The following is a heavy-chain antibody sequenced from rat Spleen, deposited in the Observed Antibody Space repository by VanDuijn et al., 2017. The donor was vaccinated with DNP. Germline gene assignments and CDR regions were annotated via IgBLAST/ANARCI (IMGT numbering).Heavy chain of an antibody. CDR3: VRGDSMRRAVVDS. Sequence: EVLLVESDGGLVQPGRSLKLSCAVSGFTFSDYYMAWVRQAPGKGLEWVASISNTGDNTYYSDSVKGRFSLSRDNATRTLYLHMNSLRSEHTATYYCVRGDSMRRAVVDSWGQGVTVTVSS. D-gene: IGHD1-12*01. V-gene: IGHV5-25*01. CDR2: ISNTGDNT. CDR1: GFTFSDYY. J-gene: IGHJ2*01.